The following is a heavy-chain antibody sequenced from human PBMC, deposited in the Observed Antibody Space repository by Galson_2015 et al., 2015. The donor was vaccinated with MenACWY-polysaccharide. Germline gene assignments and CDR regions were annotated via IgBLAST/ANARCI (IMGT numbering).Heavy chain of an antibody. CDR3: AKDLRIAAVDTDFDY. CDR1: GFTFSSYA. J-gene: IGHJ4*02. V-gene: IGHV3-23*01. CDR2: ISGSGGST. Sequence: SLRLSCAASGFTFSSYAMNWVRQAPGKGLEWVSVISGSGGSTYYADSVKGRFTISRDDSKNTLYLQMNSLRAEDTAVYYCAKDLRIAAVDTDFDYWGQGTLVTVSS. D-gene: IGHD6-13*01.